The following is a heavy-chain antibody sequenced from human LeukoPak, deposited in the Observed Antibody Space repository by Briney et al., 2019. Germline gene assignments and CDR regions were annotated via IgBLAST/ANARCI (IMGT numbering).Heavy chain of an antibody. CDR2: IDHSGST. CDR1: GASLRGSY. CDR3: ARGGNGWYFDL. V-gene: IGHV4-34*01. J-gene: IGHJ2*01. D-gene: IGHD1-14*01. Sequence: SETLSLTCAVQGASLRGSYWSWIRQPPGKGLQWIGQIDHSGSTHSIPSLKSRVTISLDTSQSQVSLKVNSVTAAATAVYFCARGGNGWYFDLWGRGTLVTVSS.